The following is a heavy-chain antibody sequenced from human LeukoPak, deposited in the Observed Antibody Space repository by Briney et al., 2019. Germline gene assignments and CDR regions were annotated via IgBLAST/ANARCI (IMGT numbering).Heavy chain of an antibody. Sequence: GGSLRLSCAASGFTFTSYGMHWVRQAPGKGLEWVALISYDGSNKYYADSVKGRFTISRDNSKNTLYLQMNSLRAEDTSVYYCAKFSRKWFEDLHFDFWGQGTLVTVSS. J-gene: IGHJ4*02. CDR2: ISYDGSNK. D-gene: IGHD3-10*01. CDR3: AKFSRKWFEDLHFDF. CDR1: GFTFTSYG. V-gene: IGHV3-30*18.